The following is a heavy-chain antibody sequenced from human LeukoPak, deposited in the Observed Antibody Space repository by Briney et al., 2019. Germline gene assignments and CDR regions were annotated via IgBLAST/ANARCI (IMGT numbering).Heavy chain of an antibody. CDR3: ARQNYHDSSGYPDAFDI. Sequence: GESLRISCKGSGYSFTSYWIGWVRQMPGKGLEWMGIIYPGDSDTRYSPSFQGQVTISADKSISTAYLQWSSLKASDTAMYYCARQNYHDSSGYPDAFDIWGQGTMVTVSS. CDR2: IYPGDSDT. V-gene: IGHV5-51*01. J-gene: IGHJ3*02. CDR1: GYSFTSYW. D-gene: IGHD3-22*01.